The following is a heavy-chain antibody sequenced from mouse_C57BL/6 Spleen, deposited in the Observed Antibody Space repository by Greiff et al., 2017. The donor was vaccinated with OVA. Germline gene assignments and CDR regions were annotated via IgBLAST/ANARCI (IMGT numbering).Heavy chain of an antibody. CDR2: INYDGSST. J-gene: IGHJ1*03. CDR1: GFTFSDYY. V-gene: IGHV5-16*01. Sequence: EVQRVESEGGLVQPGSSMKLSCTASGFTFSDYYMAWVRQVPEKGLEWVANINYDGSSTYYLDSLKSRFIISRDNAKNILYLQMSSLKSEDTATYYCARDPRLLGYFDVWGTGTTVTVSS. CDR3: ARDPRLLGYFDV. D-gene: IGHD1-1*01.